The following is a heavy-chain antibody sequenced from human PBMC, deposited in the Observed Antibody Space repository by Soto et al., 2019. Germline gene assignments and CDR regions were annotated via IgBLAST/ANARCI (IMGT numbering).Heavy chain of an antibody. Sequence: QVQLVQSGAEVKKPGSSVKVSCKASGGTFSSYAISWVRQAPGQGLEWMGGIIPIFGTANYAQKFQGRVTITADESTSTAYMELSSLRSEDTAVYYCARDRATYYYDSSGYRDWYFDLWAVAPWSLSPQ. CDR1: GGTFSSYA. J-gene: IGHJ2*01. CDR2: IIPIFGTA. D-gene: IGHD3-22*01. CDR3: ARDRATYYYDSSGYRDWYFDL. V-gene: IGHV1-69*01.